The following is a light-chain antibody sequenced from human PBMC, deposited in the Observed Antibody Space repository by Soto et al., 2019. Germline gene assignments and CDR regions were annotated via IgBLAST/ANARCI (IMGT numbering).Light chain of an antibody. Sequence: QSVLTQPPSVSGAPGQRVTICCTGSSSNIGAGYDVHWYQQFPGTAPKLLIYGNSNRPSGVPDRFSGSKSGTSASLAITGLQAEVEADYYCQSYYSSLSRVFGSGTKLTVL. CDR2: GNS. J-gene: IGLJ1*01. V-gene: IGLV1-40*01. CDR3: QSYYSSLSRV. CDR1: SSNIGAGYD.